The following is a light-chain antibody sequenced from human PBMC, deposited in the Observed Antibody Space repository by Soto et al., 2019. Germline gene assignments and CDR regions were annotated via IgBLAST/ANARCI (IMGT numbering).Light chain of an antibody. CDR1: QSISKN. Sequence: EVLMTQSPATLSVSPGERATLSCRASQSISKNLAWYQQKPGQAPRLLIYSASIRATGIPARFSGSGSGTEFILTISSLQSEDFAVYYCQQNNNWPPYTFGQGTQLEIK. CDR3: QQNNNWPPYT. V-gene: IGKV3D-15*01. J-gene: IGKJ2*01. CDR2: SAS.